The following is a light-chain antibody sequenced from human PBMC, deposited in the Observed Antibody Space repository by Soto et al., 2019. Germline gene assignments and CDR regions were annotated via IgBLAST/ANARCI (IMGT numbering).Light chain of an antibody. CDR3: QQYGSSPGT. CDR2: GAS. J-gene: IGKJ1*01. CDR1: QSVSSTY. Sequence: EIVLTQSPGTLSLSPGERATLSCRASQSVSSTYLAWYQQKPGQAPRLLIYGASSRATGIPDRFSGSGSGTDFPIPISRLEPGDCAVYYCQQYGSSPGTFGQGTKVEIK. V-gene: IGKV3-20*01.